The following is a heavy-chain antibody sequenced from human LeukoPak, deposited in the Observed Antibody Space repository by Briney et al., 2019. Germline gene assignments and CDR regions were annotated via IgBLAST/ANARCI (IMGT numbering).Heavy chain of an antibody. D-gene: IGHD2-21*02. CDR3: ATTYCGGDCYFRGAKYYFDY. CDR2: IRYDGSNK. V-gene: IGHV3-30*02. Sequence: GGSLRLSCGASGFTFSNYGMLWVRQAPGKGLEWVAFIRYDGSNKLHADSVKGRFTISRDNAKNSRYLQMNSLRAEDTAVYYCATTYCGGDCYFRGAKYYFDYWGQGTLVTVSS. CDR1: GFTFSNYG. J-gene: IGHJ4*02.